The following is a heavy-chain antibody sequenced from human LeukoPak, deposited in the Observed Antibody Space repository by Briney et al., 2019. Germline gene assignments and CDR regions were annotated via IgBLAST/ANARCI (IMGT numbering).Heavy chain of an antibody. D-gene: IGHD5-24*01. J-gene: IGHJ4*02. CDR1: GFTFSIYG. CDR2: IGGSGDRT. V-gene: IGHV3-23*01. Sequence: PGGSLRLSCAAFGFTFSIYGMNWVRQSPGKGLEWVSGIGGSGDRTYYADSVKGRFSISRDNSKNTLYLQINSLRVEDTAVYYCAKDMRMASFEHWGRGTQVTVSS. CDR3: AKDMRMASFEH.